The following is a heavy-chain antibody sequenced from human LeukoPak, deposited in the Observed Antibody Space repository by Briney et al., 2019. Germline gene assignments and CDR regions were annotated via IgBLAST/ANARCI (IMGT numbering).Heavy chain of an antibody. Sequence: GASVKVSCKASGYNFPSYEIHWVRQATGQGLEWMGWTKPYSGNTGYAEKFQGRVTMTRDTSISTAYMELSSLRSDDTAVYYCMRGSWASQWGQGTLVTVSS. V-gene: IGHV1-8*01. CDR2: TKPYSGNT. J-gene: IGHJ4*02. CDR3: MRGSWASQ. CDR1: GYNFPSYE. D-gene: IGHD1-26*01.